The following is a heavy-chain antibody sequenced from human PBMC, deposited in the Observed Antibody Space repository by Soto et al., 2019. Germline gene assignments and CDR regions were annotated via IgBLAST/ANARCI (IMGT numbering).Heavy chain of an antibody. V-gene: IGHV4-30-2*06. Sequence: QLQLQESGSGLLKPSQTLSLNCSVSGDSISSGGLSWNWLRQSPGRGLEWIGYIYYPGLTYYNPSRKSPDSMSLDTSENPVSLSLSSVAAADSAVYYCARGKRSKTASAGTGWFDPWGPGTLVTVSS. CDR1: GDSISSGGLS. CDR3: ARGKRSKTASAGTGWFDP. CDR2: IYYPGLT. D-gene: IGHD6-13*01. J-gene: IGHJ5*02.